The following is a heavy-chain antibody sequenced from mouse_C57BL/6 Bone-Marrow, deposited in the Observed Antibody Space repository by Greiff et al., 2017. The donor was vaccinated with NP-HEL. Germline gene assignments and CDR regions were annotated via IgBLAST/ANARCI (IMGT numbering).Heavy chain of an antibody. V-gene: IGHV5-6*02. CDR1: GFTFSSYG. CDR2: ISSGGSYT. J-gene: IGHJ4*01. CDR3: ARRWDYDRRIYAMDY. Sequence: EVMLVESGGDLVKPGGSLKLSCAASGFTFSSYGMSWVRQTPDKRLEWVATISSGGSYTYYPDSVKGRFTISRDNAKNTLYLQMSSLKSEDTAMYYCARRWDYDRRIYAMDYWGQGTSVTVSS. D-gene: IGHD2-4*01.